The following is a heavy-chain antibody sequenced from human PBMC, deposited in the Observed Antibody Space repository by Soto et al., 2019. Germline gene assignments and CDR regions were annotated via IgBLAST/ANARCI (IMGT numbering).Heavy chain of an antibody. V-gene: IGHV3-30*03. CDR3: ATDPRPRGYYYYGMDV. Sequence: PGGSLRLSCAASGFTFSSYGMHWVRQAPGKGLEWVAVISYDGSNKYYADSVKGRFTISRDNSKNTLYLQMNSLRAEDTAVYYCATDPRPRGYYYYGMDVWGQGTTLTVSS. CDR1: GFTFSSYG. D-gene: IGHD3-10*01. J-gene: IGHJ6*02. CDR2: ISYDGSNK.